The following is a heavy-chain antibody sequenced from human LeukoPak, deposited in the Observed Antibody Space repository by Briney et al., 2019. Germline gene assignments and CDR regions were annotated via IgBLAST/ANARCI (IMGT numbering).Heavy chain of an antibody. J-gene: IGHJ5*02. V-gene: IGHV4-4*02. CDR1: GGSISSSNW. CDR3: AREKGCSGGSCYPGRWFDP. Sequence: SETLSLTCTVSGGSISSSNWWSWVRQPPGKGLEWIGEIYHSGSPNYNPSLKSRVTISVDKSKNQFSLKLSSVTAADTAVYYCAREKGCSGGSCYPGRWFDPWGQGTLVTVSS. D-gene: IGHD2-15*01. CDR2: IYHSGSP.